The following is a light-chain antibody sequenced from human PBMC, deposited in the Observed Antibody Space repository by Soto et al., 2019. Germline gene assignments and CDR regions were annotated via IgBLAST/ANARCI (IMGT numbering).Light chain of an antibody. CDR1: SSNIGAGYD. V-gene: IGLV1-40*01. Sequence: QSVLTQPPSVSGAPGQRVTISCTGSSSNIGAGYDVHWYQQLPGTAPKLLIYGNSNRPSGVPDRFSGSKSGTSASLAITGLQAEDGADYYCQSYDSSLSWVFGGGTQLTVL. CDR3: QSYDSSLSWV. CDR2: GNS. J-gene: IGLJ3*02.